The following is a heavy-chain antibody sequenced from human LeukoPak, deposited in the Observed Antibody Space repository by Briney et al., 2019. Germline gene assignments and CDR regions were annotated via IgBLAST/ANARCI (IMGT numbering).Heavy chain of an antibody. D-gene: IGHD2-2*01. V-gene: IGHV1-8*01. CDR3: ARVRRGYCSSTSCSSYNWFDP. CDR2: MNPNSGNT. CDR1: GYNFPSYA. J-gene: IGHJ5*02. Sequence: ASVKVSCKASGYNFPSYAINWVRQATGQALEWMGWMNPNSGNTGYAQKFQGRVTMTRNTSISTAYMELSSLRSEDTAVYYCARVRRGYCSSTSCSSYNWFDPWGQGTLVTVFS.